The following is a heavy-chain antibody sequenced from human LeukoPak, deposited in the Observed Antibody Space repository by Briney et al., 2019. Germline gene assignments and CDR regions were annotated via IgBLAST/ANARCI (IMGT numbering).Heavy chain of an antibody. CDR1: GGSISSYH. V-gene: IGHV4-59*08. D-gene: IGHD3-22*01. Sequence: PSETLSLTCTVSGGSISSYHWSWIRQPPGKGLEWIGYIHYSGSTNYNPSLKSRVTISLDTSNNQFSLKLNSVTAADTAMYYCARTVDSSGFSPFQHWGQGTLVTVSS. CDR2: IHYSGST. CDR3: ARTVDSSGFSPFQH. J-gene: IGHJ1*01.